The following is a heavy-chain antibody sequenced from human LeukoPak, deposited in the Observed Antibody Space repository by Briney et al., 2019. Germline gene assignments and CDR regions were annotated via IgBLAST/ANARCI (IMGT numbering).Heavy chain of an antibody. Sequence: PGGSLRLSCAASGFTFSSYSMSWVRQAPGKGLEWVSSISSSSSYIYYADSVKGRFTISRDNAKSSLYLQMNSLRAEDTAVYYCAGAPETGTPFDYWGQGTLVTVSS. CDR1: GFTFSSYS. J-gene: IGHJ4*02. CDR3: AGAPETGTPFDY. D-gene: IGHD1-7*01. V-gene: IGHV3-21*01. CDR2: ISSSSSYI.